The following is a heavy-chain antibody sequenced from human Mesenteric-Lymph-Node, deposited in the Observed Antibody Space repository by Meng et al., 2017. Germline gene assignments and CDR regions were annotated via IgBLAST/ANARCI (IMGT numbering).Heavy chain of an antibody. CDR3: ARVPSLPDD. Sequence: QVHLFQSGADVKEPGAAMKVSCKASGYTFTSNGMSRVVQAPGPGLEWMGWISAYNGNTNYAQKLQGRVTMTTDTSTSTAYMELRSLRSDDTAVYYCARVPSLPDDWGQGTLVTVSS. CDR2: ISAYNGNT. V-gene: IGHV1-18*01. J-gene: IGHJ4*02. CDR1: GYTFTSNG. D-gene: IGHD1-26*01.